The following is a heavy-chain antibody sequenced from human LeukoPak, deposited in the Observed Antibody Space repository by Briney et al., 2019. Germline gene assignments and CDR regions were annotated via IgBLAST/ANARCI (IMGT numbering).Heavy chain of an antibody. D-gene: IGHD6-6*01. J-gene: IGHJ4*02. V-gene: IGHV1-46*01. Sequence: GASVKVSCKASGYTFTSYAMHWVRQAPGQRLEWMGIINPSGGSTSYAQKFQGRVTMTRDMSTSTVYMELSSLRSEDTAVYYCARKQHTEYSSLFYWGQGTLVTVSS. CDR2: INPSGGST. CDR3: ARKQHTEYSSLFY. CDR1: GYTFTSYA.